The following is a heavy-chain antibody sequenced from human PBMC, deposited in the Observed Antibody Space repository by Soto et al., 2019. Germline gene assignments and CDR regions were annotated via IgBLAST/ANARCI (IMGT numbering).Heavy chain of an antibody. V-gene: IGHV4-30-2*01. Sequence: LSLTCAVSRGSISSGGYSWTWIRQPPGKGLEWIGYIYHSGSTYYNPSLKSRVTMSVDRSKNQFSLKLSSVTAADTAVYYCARVPDVWGQGTTVTVSS. CDR2: IYHSGST. J-gene: IGHJ6*02. CDR3: ARVPDV. CDR1: RGSISSGGYS.